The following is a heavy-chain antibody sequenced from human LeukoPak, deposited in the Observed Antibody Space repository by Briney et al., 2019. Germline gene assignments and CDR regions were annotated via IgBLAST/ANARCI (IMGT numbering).Heavy chain of an antibody. D-gene: IGHD3-22*01. Sequence: ASVKVSCKASGYTFTSCYMHWVRQAPGQGLEWMGIINPSGGSTSYAQKFQGRVTMTRDTSTSTVYMELSSLRSEDTAVYYCALKWAYDSSGYYGAFDIWGQGTMVTVSS. J-gene: IGHJ3*02. CDR1: GYTFTSCY. V-gene: IGHV1-46*01. CDR3: ALKWAYDSSGYYGAFDI. CDR2: INPSGGST.